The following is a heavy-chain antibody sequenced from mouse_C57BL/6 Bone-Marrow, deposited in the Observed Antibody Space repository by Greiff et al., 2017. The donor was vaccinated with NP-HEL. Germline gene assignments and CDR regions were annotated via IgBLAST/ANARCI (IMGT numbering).Heavy chain of an antibody. D-gene: IGHD2-3*01. V-gene: IGHV1-55*01. Sequence: VQLQQPGAELVKPGASVKMSCKASGYTFTSYWITWVKQRPGQGLEWIGDIYPGSGSTNYNEKFKSKATLTVDTSSSTAYMQLSSLTSEDSAVYYDARGDCYYVFPAWFAYWGQGTLVTVSA. CDR1: GYTFTSYW. CDR2: IYPGSGST. CDR3: ARGDCYYVFPAWFAY. J-gene: IGHJ3*01.